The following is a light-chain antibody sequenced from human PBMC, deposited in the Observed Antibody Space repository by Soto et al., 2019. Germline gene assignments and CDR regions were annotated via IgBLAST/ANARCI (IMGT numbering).Light chain of an antibody. Sequence: DIQMTQSPSTLSASVGDRVTITCRASQSISKWLAWYQQKPGKAPKVLIFDASILESGVPSRFSGSGSGTEFTLTISSLQPDEFATYYCQQYYDYLTWTFGQGTKVEIK. J-gene: IGKJ1*01. CDR1: QSISKW. CDR2: DAS. V-gene: IGKV1-5*01. CDR3: QQYYDYLTWT.